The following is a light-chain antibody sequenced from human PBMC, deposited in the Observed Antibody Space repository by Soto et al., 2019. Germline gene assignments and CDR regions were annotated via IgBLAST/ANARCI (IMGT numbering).Light chain of an antibody. Sequence: QSALTQPASVSGSPGQSIAISCTGTSSDVGSYDRDSWYQQHPGKAPTLMIYEVNKRPSGVSDRFSGSKSGNTASLTISGLQAEDEADYYCCSSVGSSNWVFGGGTKVTVL. CDR3: CSSVGSSNWV. CDR1: SSDVGSYDR. CDR2: EVN. J-gene: IGLJ3*02. V-gene: IGLV2-23*02.